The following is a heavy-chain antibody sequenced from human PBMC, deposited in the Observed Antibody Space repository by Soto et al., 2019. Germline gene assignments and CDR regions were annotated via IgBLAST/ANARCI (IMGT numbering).Heavy chain of an antibody. Sequence: QVQLVQSGAEVKKPGASVKVSCKASGFTFTGYYLHWVRQAPGQRLEWMGWINPKTGGTSFAQTFQGRVTMTRDTSINTAYMELTALRSDDTAVYFCARDRLGIASFCRPRDGFDIWGQGTKVTVS. J-gene: IGHJ3*02. V-gene: IGHV1-2*02. D-gene: IGHD6-13*01. CDR1: GFTFTGYY. CDR3: ARDRLGIASFCRPRDGFDI. CDR2: INPKTGGT.